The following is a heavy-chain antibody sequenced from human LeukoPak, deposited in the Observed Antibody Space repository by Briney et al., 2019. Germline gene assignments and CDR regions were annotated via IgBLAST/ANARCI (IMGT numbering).Heavy chain of an antibody. V-gene: IGHV4-39*01. D-gene: IGHD5-18*01. Sequence: SGTLSLTCAASGGSISSSSYYWGWIRPPPGKGLEWIGSIDYSGSTYYDPSLKSRVTISVDTSKNQFSLKLSSVTAADTAVYYCASSDTANHTPFDYWGQGTMVTVSS. J-gene: IGHJ4*02. CDR1: GGSISSSSYY. CDR3: ASSDTANHTPFDY. CDR2: IDYSGST.